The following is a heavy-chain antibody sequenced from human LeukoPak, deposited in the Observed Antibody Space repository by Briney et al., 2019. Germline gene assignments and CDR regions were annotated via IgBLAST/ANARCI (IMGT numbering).Heavy chain of an antibody. CDR3: AKEVWYYDSSGPLFDY. V-gene: IGHV3-33*06. Sequence: PGGSLRLSCAASGFTFSSYGMHWVRQAPGKGLEWVAVIWYDGSNKYYADSVKGRFTISRDNSKNTLYLQMNSLRAEDTAVYYCAKEVWYYDSSGPLFDYWGQGTLVTVSS. D-gene: IGHD3-22*01. CDR2: IWYDGSNK. CDR1: GFTFSSYG. J-gene: IGHJ4*02.